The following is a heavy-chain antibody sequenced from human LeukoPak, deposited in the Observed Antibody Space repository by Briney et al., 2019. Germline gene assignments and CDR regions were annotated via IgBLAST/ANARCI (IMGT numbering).Heavy chain of an antibody. J-gene: IGHJ4*02. CDR3: ARARKITGADYFDY. Sequence: SETLSLTCAVYGGSFSGYYWSWIRQPPGKGLEWIGEINHSGSTNYNPSLKSQVTISVDTSKNQFSLKLSSVTAADTAVYYCARARKITGADYFDYWGRGTLVTVSS. CDR1: GGSFSGYY. CDR2: INHSGST. D-gene: IGHD1-20*01. V-gene: IGHV4-34*01.